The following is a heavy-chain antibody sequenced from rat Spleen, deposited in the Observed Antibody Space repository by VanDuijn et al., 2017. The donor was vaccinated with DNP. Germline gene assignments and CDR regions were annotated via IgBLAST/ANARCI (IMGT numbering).Heavy chain of an antibody. CDR1: GFTFSDYF. J-gene: IGHJ2*01. V-gene: IGHV5-20*01. Sequence: EVQLVESGGGLVQPGRSLKLSCTASGFTFSDYFMAWVRQAPTKGLEWVASISYDGGDTYYRDSVKGRFTISRDDAQSTLFLQMDSLRSEDTATYYCATQAYSSYFDYWGQGVMVTVSS. CDR3: ATQAYSSYFDY. CDR2: ISYDGGDT. D-gene: IGHD1-2*01.